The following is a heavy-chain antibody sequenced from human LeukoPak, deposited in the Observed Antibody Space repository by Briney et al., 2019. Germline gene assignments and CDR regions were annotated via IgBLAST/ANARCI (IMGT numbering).Heavy chain of an antibody. CDR3: ARDLSDSSGYYYADN. CDR2: MWYDGSNK. D-gene: IGHD3-22*01. V-gene: IGHV3-33*01. Sequence: PGGSLRLSCAASGFTFSSYGMHWVRQAPAKGLEGVAVMWYDGSNKYYADSVKGRFTISRDNSKNTLYLQMNRLRAENTAVYYCARDLSDSSGYYYADNRGQGTLVTVSS. CDR1: GFTFSSYG. J-gene: IGHJ4*02.